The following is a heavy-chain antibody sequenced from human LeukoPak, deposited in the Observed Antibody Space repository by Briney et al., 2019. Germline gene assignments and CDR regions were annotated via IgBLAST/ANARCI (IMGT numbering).Heavy chain of an antibody. CDR2: IYWDDDK. V-gene: IGHV2-5*02. D-gene: IGHD1-1*01. J-gene: IGHJ4*02. CDR1: GFSLSTSGVG. Sequence: SGPTLVKPTQTLTLTCTFSGFSLSTSGVGVGWIRQPPGKALEWLSLIYWDDDKRYSPSLKSRGTITKATSKNQVVLTMTNMDPVDTATYYCALTEIRKDLRYRDYWGQGTLVTVSS. CDR3: ALTEIRKDLRYRDY.